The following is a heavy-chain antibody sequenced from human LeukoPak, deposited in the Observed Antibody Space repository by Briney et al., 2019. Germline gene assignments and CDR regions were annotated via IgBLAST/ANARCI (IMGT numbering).Heavy chain of an antibody. V-gene: IGHV1-18*01. CDR3: ARDQRDDFDWLLLG. J-gene: IGHJ4*02. Sequence: ASVKVSCKASGYTFTSYGISWVRQAPGQGLEWMGWISAYNGNTNYAQKLQGRVTMTTDTSTSTAYMELRSLRSDDTAVYYCARDQRDDFDWLLLGWGQGTLVTVSS. CDR1: GYTFTSYG. D-gene: IGHD3-9*01. CDR2: ISAYNGNT.